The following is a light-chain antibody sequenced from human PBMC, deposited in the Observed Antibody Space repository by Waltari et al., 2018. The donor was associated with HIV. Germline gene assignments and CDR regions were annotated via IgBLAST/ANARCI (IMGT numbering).Light chain of an antibody. CDR1: SGHSSYD. V-gene: IGLV4-69*01. Sequence: QVMLTQAPSASASLGTSVNFTCTLSSGHSSYDIAWHQQPPGKGPRYLMKLHSDGSHNRGDGIPDRFSGSSSGAERHLIISSLHSDDEADYYCQTWGSGIVIFGGGTKLTVL. CDR2: LHSDGSH. J-gene: IGLJ2*01. CDR3: QTWGSGIVI.